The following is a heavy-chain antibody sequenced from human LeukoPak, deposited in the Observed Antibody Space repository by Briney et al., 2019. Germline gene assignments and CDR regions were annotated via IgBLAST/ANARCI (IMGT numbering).Heavy chain of an antibody. D-gene: IGHD2-2*02. V-gene: IGHV4-4*07. CDR3: ARHCSSATCYTI. CDR1: GGSISSHH. Sequence: SETLSLTCSVSGGSISSHHWSWIRQSAGKGLGWIGRIYTSGSANYNPSLKSRVIMSVDTSKNQFSLKLSSVTAADTAVYYCARHCSSATCYTIWGQGTLVTVSS. J-gene: IGHJ4*02. CDR2: IYTSGSA.